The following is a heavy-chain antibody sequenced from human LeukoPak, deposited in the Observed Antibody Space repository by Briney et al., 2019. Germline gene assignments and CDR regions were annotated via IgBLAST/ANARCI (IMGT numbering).Heavy chain of an antibody. CDR2: ISAYNGNT. Sequence: ASVTVSCKASGYTFSSYGISWVRQAPGQGLEWMGWISAYNGNTNYAQKLQGRVTMTTDTSTSTAYMELRSLRSDDTAVYYCARDPLYDILTGYLLGAFDIWGQGTMVTVSS. D-gene: IGHD3-9*01. CDR1: GYTFSSYG. CDR3: ARDPLYDILTGYLLGAFDI. J-gene: IGHJ3*02. V-gene: IGHV1-18*01.